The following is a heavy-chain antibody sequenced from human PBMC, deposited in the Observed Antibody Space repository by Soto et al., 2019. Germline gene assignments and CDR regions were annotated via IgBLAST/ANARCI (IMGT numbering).Heavy chain of an antibody. J-gene: IGHJ6*02. Sequence: QVQLVQSGAEVKKPGSSVKVSCKASGGTFSSYAISWVRQAPGQGLEWMGGIIPIFGTANYAQKFQGRVTITADESTSTAYMELSSLRSEHTAVYYCAASTPSGWYYYYYGMDVWGQGTTVTVSS. V-gene: IGHV1-69*01. D-gene: IGHD6-19*01. CDR3: AASTPSGWYYYYYGMDV. CDR2: IIPIFGTA. CDR1: GGTFSSYA.